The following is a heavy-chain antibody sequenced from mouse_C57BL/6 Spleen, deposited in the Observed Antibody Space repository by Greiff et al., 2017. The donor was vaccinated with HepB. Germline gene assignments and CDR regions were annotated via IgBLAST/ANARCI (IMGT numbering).Heavy chain of an antibody. CDR1: GYTFTSYW. Sequence: QVQLQQPGAELVRPGPSVKLSCKASGYTFTSYWMHWVKQRPIQGLEWIGNIDPSDSETHYNQKFKDKATLTVDKSSSTAYMQLSSLTSEDSAVYYCARRGTAQAYFDYWGQGTTLTVSS. CDR2: IDPSDSET. V-gene: IGHV1-52*01. CDR3: ARRGTAQAYFDY. J-gene: IGHJ2*01. D-gene: IGHD3-2*02.